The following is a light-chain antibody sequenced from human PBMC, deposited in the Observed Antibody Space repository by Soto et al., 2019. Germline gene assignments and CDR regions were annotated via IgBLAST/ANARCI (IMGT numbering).Light chain of an antibody. V-gene: IGLV2-8*01. J-gene: IGLJ1*01. CDR2: EVS. CDR3: SSYTSSSTPYV. Sequence: QSVLTQPPSASGSPGQSVTISCAGTSSDVGGYNYVSWYQQYPGKVPKLMIYEVSERPSGVPDRFSGSKSGNTASLTISGLQAEDEADYYCSSYTSSSTPYVFGTGTKVTVL. CDR1: SSDVGGYNY.